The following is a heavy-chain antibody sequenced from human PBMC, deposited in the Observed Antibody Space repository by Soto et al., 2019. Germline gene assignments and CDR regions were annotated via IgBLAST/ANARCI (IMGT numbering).Heavy chain of an antibody. CDR3: AKDHPGIAAAAVFDY. CDR2: ISNGGDAT. D-gene: IGHD6-13*01. J-gene: IGHJ4*02. CDR1: GFTFSSYG. Sequence: PGGSLRLSCTGSGFTFSSYGMSWVRQVPGKGLEWVSFISNGGDATHFADSVKGRFTISRDNSKNTLYLQMNSLRAEDTAVYYCAKDHPGIAAAAVFDYWGQGTLVTVSS. V-gene: IGHV3-23*01.